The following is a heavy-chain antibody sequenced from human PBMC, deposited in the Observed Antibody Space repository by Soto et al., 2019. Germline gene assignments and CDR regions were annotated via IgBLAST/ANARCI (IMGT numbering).Heavy chain of an antibody. Sequence: WGSLRLSCAASGFTFSSYLMHLVRQAPGKGLVWVSRINSDGSSTSYADSVKGRFTISRDNAKNTLYLQMNSLRAEDTAVYYCARDRITIFGVVPFDYWGQGTLVTVSP. CDR3: ARDRITIFGVVPFDY. D-gene: IGHD3-3*01. J-gene: IGHJ4*02. CDR2: INSDGSST. CDR1: GFTFSSYL. V-gene: IGHV3-74*01.